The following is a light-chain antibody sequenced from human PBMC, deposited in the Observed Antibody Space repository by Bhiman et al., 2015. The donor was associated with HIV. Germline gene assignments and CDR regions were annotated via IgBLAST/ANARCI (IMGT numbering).Light chain of an antibody. Sequence: QSALTQPRSVSGSPGQSVTISCTGTSTNVGAYNYVSWYQQHPGKTPKLMIYDVNKRPSGVPDRFSGSKSGTSASLAISGLQTEDEADYYCAAWDDSLKGPVFGGGTKLTVL. CDR3: AAWDDSLKGPV. CDR2: DVN. J-gene: IGLJ3*02. CDR1: STNVGAYNY. V-gene: IGLV2-11*01.